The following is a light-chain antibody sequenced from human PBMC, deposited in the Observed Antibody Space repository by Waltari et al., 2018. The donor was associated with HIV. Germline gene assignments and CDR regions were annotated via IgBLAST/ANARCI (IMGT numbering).Light chain of an antibody. V-gene: IGKV3-15*01. CDR3: QQYNGWPRT. CDR2: GAS. CDR1: QSVGTN. Sequence: ELGMPQSPATLSVTPGERATLPCRSSQSVGTNLGWYQKKPGQAPRLLIYGASTRAPGIPANFSGSGSGTEFSLTIGSLQPEDLAVYYCQQYNGWPRTFGQGTKVEIK. J-gene: IGKJ1*01.